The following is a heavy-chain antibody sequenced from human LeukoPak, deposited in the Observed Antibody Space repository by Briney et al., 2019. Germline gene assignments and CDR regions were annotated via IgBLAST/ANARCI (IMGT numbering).Heavy chain of an antibody. CDR1: GFTFSSYA. J-gene: IGHJ4*02. Sequence: GGSLRLSCAASGFTFSSYAMTWVRQAPGRGLEWVSAIGDSGRNTYYADSMRGRFTISRDNSKNTLYLQMNSLRAEDTAIYYCAKDPMVRGATYDYWGQGTLVTVSS. CDR2: IGDSGRNT. D-gene: IGHD3-10*01. CDR3: AKDPMVRGATYDY. V-gene: IGHV3-23*01.